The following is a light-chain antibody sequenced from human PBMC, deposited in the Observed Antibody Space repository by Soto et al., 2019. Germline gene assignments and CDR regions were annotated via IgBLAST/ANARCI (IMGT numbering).Light chain of an antibody. V-gene: IGKV1-5*01. CDR1: QSMSIC. CDR3: QHYCSFPYT. CDR2: DAS. Sequence: IQMPQSPSTLSASVGDRVTVTCRASQSMSICLAWYQQKPGQVPKVLIYDASSFEGGVPSRFSGSGSGSEFTLTISNLQPEDFATYYGQHYCSFPYTFGQGTKLES. J-gene: IGKJ2*01.